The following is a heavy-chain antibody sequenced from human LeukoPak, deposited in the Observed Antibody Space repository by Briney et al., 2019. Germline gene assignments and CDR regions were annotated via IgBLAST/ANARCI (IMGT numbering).Heavy chain of an antibody. CDR3: ARLPGDAFDF. J-gene: IGHJ3*01. V-gene: IGHV4-59*12. CDR1: GGSISSYY. Sequence: PSETLSLTCTVSGGSISSYYWSWIRQPPGKGLEWIGYIYYSGSTNYNPSLKSRVTISVDRSKNQFSLKLSSVTAADTAVYYCARLPGDAFDFWGQGTMVTVSS. CDR2: IYYSGST.